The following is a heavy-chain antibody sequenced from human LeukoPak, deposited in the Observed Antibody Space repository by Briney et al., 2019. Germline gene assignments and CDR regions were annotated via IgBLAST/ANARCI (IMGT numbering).Heavy chain of an antibody. V-gene: IGHV4-59*11. CDR3: PRNWGFGGLGPWYFNP. CDR1: GGSISSHY. CDR2: IYYSGST. J-gene: IGHJ2*01. Sequence: SETLSLTCTVSGGSISSHYWSWIRQPPGKGLEWIGYIYYSGSTNYNPSLKSRVTISVDTSKNQFSLKLSSVTAADTAVYYCPRNWGFGGLGPWYFNPWGLGT. D-gene: IGHD3-10*01.